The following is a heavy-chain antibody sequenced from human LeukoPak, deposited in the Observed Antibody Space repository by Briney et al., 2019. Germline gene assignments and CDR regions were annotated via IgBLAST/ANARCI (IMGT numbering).Heavy chain of an antibody. D-gene: IGHD3-16*02. V-gene: IGHV4-39*07. CDR2: IYTSGST. J-gene: IGHJ6*03. Sequence: SETLSLTCTVSGGSIRSSSYYWGWIRQPPGKGLEWIGCIYTSGSTNYNPSLKSRVTMSVDTSKNQFSLKLSSVTAADTAVYYCARSFPNYYYYYMDVWGKGTTVTISS. CDR1: GGSIRSSSYY. CDR3: ARSFPNYYYYYMDV.